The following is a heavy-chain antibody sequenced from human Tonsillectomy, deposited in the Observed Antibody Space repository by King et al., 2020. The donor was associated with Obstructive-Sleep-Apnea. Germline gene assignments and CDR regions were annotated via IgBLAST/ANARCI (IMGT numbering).Heavy chain of an antibody. CDR2: IDPSDSYT. CDR3: ARHRSHGIVSYYYYGMDV. D-gene: IGHD1-26*01. CDR1: GYSFTSYW. V-gene: IGHV5-10-1*03. Sequence: QLVQSGAEVKKPGESLRISCKGSGYSFTSYWISWVRQMPGKGLEWMGRIDPSDSYTNYSPSFQGHVTISADKSISTAYLQWSSLKASDTAMYYCARHRSHGIVSYYYYGMDVWGQGTTVTVSS. J-gene: IGHJ6*02.